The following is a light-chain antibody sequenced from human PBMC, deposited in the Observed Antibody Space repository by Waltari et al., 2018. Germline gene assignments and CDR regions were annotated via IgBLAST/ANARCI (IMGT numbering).Light chain of an antibody. CDR1: QSVSSSY. V-gene: IGKV3-20*01. J-gene: IGKJ2*01. CDR2: LAS. Sequence: IVLTPSPGTLSLSPGERATLSCRASQSVSSSYLAWYQQKPGQAPRLLMYLASSRATGIPDRFSGSGAGTDFTLTISRLEPEDFAVYDCQYYGSYTFGQGTKLAI. CDR3: QYYGSYT.